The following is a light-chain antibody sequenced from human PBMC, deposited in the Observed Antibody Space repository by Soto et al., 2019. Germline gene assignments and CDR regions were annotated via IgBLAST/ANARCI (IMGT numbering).Light chain of an antibody. Sequence: QSVLTQPASVSGSPGQSITISGTGTSSDVGLYNLVSWYQQLPGKAPKLIIYEVNERPSGISDRFSGSTSGNTASLTFSGLQDEDEADYYCCSYVGSSILMFGGGTKLTVL. V-gene: IGLV2-23*02. CDR2: EVN. CDR3: CSYVGSSILM. J-gene: IGLJ3*02. CDR1: SSDVGLYNL.